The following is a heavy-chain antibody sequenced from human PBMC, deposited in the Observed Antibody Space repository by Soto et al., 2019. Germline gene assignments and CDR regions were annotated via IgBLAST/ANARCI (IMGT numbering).Heavy chain of an antibody. J-gene: IGHJ4*02. D-gene: IGHD2-8*01. CDR2: ISGSGGST. V-gene: IGHV3-23*01. CDR3: AKEGLIVYDPWPYYCDY. Sequence: EVQLLESGGGVVQPGGSLRLSCAASGFTFSSYAMSWVRQAPGKGLEWLSAISGSGGSTYYADSVNGRFTIYRDNSKNTLYLQMSSLRAEDTGVYYCAKEGLIVYDPWPYYCDYWGQGTLVTVSS. CDR1: GFTFSSYA.